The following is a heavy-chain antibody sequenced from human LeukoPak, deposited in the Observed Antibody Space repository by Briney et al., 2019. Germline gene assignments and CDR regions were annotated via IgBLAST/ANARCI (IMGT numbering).Heavy chain of an antibody. J-gene: IGHJ4*02. V-gene: IGHV3-23*01. Sequence: PGGSLRLSCAASGFTFSSYAMSWVRQAPGKGLEWVSAISGSGGSTYYADSVKGRFTISRDNSKNTLYLQMNSLRAEDTAVYYCAPDGDFWSGYPLRGFDYWGQGTLVTVSS. D-gene: IGHD3-3*01. CDR2: ISGSGGST. CDR1: GFTFSSYA. CDR3: APDGDFWSGYPLRGFDY.